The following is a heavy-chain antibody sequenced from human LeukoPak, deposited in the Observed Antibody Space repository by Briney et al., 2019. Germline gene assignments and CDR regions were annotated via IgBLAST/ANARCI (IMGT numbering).Heavy chain of an antibody. Sequence: GGSLRLSCAASGFIFSSYAMSWVRQAPGKGLEWVSRVGAGGAVPYYADSVKGRFTISRDKSKNTLYLQMNSLRAGDMAIYYCARQLGYCSDGSCYFDYWGQGTLVTVSS. D-gene: IGHD2-15*01. CDR2: VGAGGAVP. CDR1: GFIFSSYA. V-gene: IGHV3-23*01. CDR3: ARQLGYCSDGSCYFDY. J-gene: IGHJ4*02.